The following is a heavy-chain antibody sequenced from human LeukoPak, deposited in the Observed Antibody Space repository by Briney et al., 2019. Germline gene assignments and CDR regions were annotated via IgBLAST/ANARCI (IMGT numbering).Heavy chain of an antibody. V-gene: IGHV3-21*04. CDR1: GFTFSDYS. J-gene: IGHJ6*02. D-gene: IGHD4-23*01. CDR2: ISSSSAYI. CDR3: ARDPGYGGNSYGMDV. Sequence: GGSLRLSCTASGFTFSDYSMNWVRQAPGKGLEWVSSISSSSAYIFYADSVKGRFTISRDNAKNSLYLQMNSLRAEDTAVYYCARDPGYGGNSYGMDVWGQGTTVTVSS.